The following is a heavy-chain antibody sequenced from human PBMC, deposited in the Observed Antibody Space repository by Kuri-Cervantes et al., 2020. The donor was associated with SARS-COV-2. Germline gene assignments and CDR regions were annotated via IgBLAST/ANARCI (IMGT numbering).Heavy chain of an antibody. CDR3: AKDHGPYSRATAYYGKDV. D-gene: IGHD6-13*01. CDR1: GFTFSTYR. J-gene: IGHJ6*02. Sequence: GESLKISCAASGFTFSTYRMHWVRQAPGKGLEWVSVISFDESDKSYVDSVKGRFTISRDNSKSTLYLQMNSLRAEDTAVYYCAKDHGPYSRATAYYGKDVWGQGTTVTVSS. CDR2: ISFDESDK. V-gene: IGHV3-30*18.